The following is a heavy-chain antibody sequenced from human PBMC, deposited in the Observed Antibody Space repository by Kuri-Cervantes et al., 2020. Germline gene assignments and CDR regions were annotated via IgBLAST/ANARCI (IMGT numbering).Heavy chain of an antibody. D-gene: IGHD3-10*01. J-gene: IGHJ4*02. CDR1: GFTFDDYA. V-gene: IGHV3-9*01. CDR3: AKDISTFRGLIFYSFDF. CDR2: ISWNSGRL. Sequence: LSLTYAASGFTFDDYAMHWVRQAPGKGLEWVSGISWNSGRLNYADSVKGRFTISRDNAKNSLYLQMNSLRAEDTALYYCAKDISTFRGLIFYSFDFWGQGTLVTVSS.